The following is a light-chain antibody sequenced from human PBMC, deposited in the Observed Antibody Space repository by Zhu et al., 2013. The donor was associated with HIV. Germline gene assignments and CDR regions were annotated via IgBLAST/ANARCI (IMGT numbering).Light chain of an antibody. CDR1: SGHSSYI. J-gene: IGLJ3*02. V-gene: IGLV4-60*03. CDR3: ETWDSNTRV. CDR2: LEGSGSY. Sequence: QLVLTQSSSASASLGSSVKLTCTLSSGHSSYIIAWHQQQPGKAPRYLMKLEGSGSYNKGSGVPDRFSGSSSVADRYLTISNLQSEDEADYYCETWDSNTRVFGGGTKLTVL.